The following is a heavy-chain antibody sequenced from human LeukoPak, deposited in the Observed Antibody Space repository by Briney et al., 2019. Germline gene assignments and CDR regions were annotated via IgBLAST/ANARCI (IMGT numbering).Heavy chain of an antibody. CDR2: ISYDGSNK. CDR3: AKDHGYGDYMGY. J-gene: IGHJ4*02. Sequence: GGSLRLSCAASGFTFSSYGMHWVRQAPGKGLEWVAVISYDGSNKYYADSVKRRFTISRDNSKNTLYLQMNSLRAEDTAVYYCAKDHGYGDYMGYWGQGTLVTVSS. V-gene: IGHV3-30*18. CDR1: GFTFSSYG. D-gene: IGHD4-17*01.